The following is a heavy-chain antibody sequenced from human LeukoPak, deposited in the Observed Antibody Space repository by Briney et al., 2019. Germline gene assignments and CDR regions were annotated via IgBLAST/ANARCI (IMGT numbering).Heavy chain of an antibody. Sequence: SETLSLTCTISGGSVISGRYYWSSIRQPPGKGLEWIGYIYYSRSTNYNPSVKSRVTISVDTSKNQVSLKLRSVTAADTAVYYCARGVKPSYYDSSGFYSSYWGQGTLVTVSS. D-gene: IGHD3-22*01. J-gene: IGHJ4*02. CDR2: IYYSRST. CDR3: ARGVKPSYYDSSGFYSSY. CDR1: GGSVISGRYY. V-gene: IGHV4-61*01.